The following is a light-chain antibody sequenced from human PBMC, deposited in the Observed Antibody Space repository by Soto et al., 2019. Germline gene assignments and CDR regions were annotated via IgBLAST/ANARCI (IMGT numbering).Light chain of an antibody. Sequence: QPVLTQPASVSGSPGESITLSCTGTSSDVGGYHYVSWYQQYPGKAPKLINYDVTNRPSGVSNRFSGSKSGNTASLTISGLQAEDEADYYCRSCTVHGTVAFGGGTKLTVL. J-gene: IGLJ2*01. CDR1: SSDVGGYHY. CDR2: DVT. V-gene: IGLV2-14*01. CDR3: RSCTVHGTVA.